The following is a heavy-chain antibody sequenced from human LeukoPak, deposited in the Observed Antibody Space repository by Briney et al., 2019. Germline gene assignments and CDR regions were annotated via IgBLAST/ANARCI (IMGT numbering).Heavy chain of an antibody. CDR3: VKGWVRGVMNY. J-gene: IGHJ4*02. V-gene: IGHV3-64D*06. Sequence: PGGSLRLSCSASGFTFTAYSMYWVRHAPGKGLEYVSAISNNADTTYYADSVKGRFTISRDNSKNTLYLQMSSLRAEDTAVYSCVKGWVRGVMNYWGQGTLVTVSS. D-gene: IGHD3-10*01. CDR2: ISNNADTT. CDR1: GFTFTAYS.